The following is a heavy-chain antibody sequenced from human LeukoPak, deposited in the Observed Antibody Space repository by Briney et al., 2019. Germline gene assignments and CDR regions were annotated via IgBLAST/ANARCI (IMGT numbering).Heavy chain of an antibody. Sequence: PSETLSLTCAVYGGSFSGYYWSWIRQPPGKGLEWIGEIDHSESTNYNPSLKSRVTISVDTSKNQFSLKLSSVTAADTAVYYCARRSTTVTRNSRFRFDYWGQGTLVTVSS. CDR2: IDHSEST. CDR3: ARRSTTVTRNSRFRFDY. J-gene: IGHJ4*02. V-gene: IGHV4-34*01. CDR1: GGSFSGYY. D-gene: IGHD4-17*01.